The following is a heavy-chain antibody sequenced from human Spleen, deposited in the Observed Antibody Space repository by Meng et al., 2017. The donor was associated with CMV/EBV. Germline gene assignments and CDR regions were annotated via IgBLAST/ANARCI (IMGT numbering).Heavy chain of an antibody. J-gene: IGHJ4*02. Sequence: GSLRLSCAVYGGSFSGYYWSWIRQPPGKGLEWIGEINHSGSTNYNPSLKSRVTISVDTSKNQFSLKLSSVTAADTAVYYCARRSRITMVRGVPDWGQGTRVTVSS. V-gene: IGHV4-34*01. CDR2: INHSGST. CDR1: GGSFSGYY. CDR3: ARRSRITMVRGVPD. D-gene: IGHD3-10*01.